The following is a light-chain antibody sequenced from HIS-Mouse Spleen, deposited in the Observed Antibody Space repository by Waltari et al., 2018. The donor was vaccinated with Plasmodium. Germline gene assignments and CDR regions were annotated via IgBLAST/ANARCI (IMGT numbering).Light chain of an antibody. Sequence: QSALTQPASVSGSPGQSITISCTGTSSDGGGYNYVSWYQQPPGKAPKLMIYDVSNRPSVVSNRFSGSKSGNTASLTISGLQAEDEADYYCSSYTSSSTVVFGGGTKLTVL. V-gene: IGLV2-14*03. CDR3: SSYTSSSTVV. CDR2: DVS. J-gene: IGLJ2*01. CDR1: SSDGGGYNY.